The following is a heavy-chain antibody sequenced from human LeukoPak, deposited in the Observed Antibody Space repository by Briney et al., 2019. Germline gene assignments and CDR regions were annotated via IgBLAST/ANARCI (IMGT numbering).Heavy chain of an antibody. CDR1: GYTFTSYY. CDR3: AREVPENFNFDY. V-gene: IGHV1-46*01. J-gene: IGHJ4*02. CDR2: IKPSGGST. D-gene: IGHD2/OR15-2a*01. Sequence: ASVTVSCKASGYTFTSYYTHWVRQAPGQGLEWMGIIKPSGGSTLYAQKFQGRVTVTSDMSTSTVYVELSSLRSEDTAVYYCAREVPENFNFDYWGQGTLVTVSS.